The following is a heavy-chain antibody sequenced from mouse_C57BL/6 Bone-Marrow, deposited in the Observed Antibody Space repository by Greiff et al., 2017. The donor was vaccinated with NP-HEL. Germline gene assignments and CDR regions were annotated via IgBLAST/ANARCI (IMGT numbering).Heavy chain of an antibody. CDR2: IHPNSGST. Sequence: QVQLQQPGAELVKPGASVKLSCKASGYTFTSYWMHCVKQRPGQGLQWIGMIHPNSGSTNYNEKFKSKATLTVDKSSRTAYMQLSSLKSEDSAVYDCAREWNYGSSHWYFDVWGKGTSVTVSS. J-gene: IGHJ1*03. CDR3: AREWNYGSSHWYFDV. V-gene: IGHV1-64*01. CDR1: GYTFTSYW. D-gene: IGHD1-1*01.